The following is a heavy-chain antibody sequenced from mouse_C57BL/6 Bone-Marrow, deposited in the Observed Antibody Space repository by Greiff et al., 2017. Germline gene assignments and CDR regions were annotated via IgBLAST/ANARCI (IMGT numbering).Heavy chain of an antibody. J-gene: IGHJ4*01. CDR2: INPGSGGT. CDR1: GYAFTNYL. V-gene: IGHV1-54*01. CDR3: AREGGDYYAMDD. Sequence: VQLQQSGAELVRPGTSVKVSCKASGYAFTNYLIEWVKQRPGQGLEWIGVINPGSGGTNYNEKFKGKATLTADKSSSTAYMPLSSLTSEDSAVYVCAREGGDYYAMDDWGQGTSVTVSS.